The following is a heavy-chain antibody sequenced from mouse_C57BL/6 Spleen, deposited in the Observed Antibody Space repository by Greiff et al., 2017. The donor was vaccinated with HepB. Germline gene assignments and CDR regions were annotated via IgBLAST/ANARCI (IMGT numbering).Heavy chain of an antibody. CDR2: ISSGGSYT. V-gene: IGHV5-6*02. CDR1: GFTFSSYG. Sequence: DVKLQESGGDLVKPGGSLKLSCAASGFTFSSYGMSWVRQTPDKRLEWVATISSGGSYTYYPDSVKGRFTISRDNAKNTLYLQMSSLKSEDTAMYYCARRGDGFAYWGQGTLVTVSA. CDR3: ARRGDGFAY. J-gene: IGHJ3*01. D-gene: IGHD3-3*01.